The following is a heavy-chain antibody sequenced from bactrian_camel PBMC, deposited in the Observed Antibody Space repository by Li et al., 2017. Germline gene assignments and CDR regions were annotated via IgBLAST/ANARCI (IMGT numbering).Heavy chain of an antibody. J-gene: IGHJ6*01. CDR3: AVDQPCNACRHGHCPYPSSYGY. D-gene: IGHD1*01. Sequence: HVQLVESGGGSVQAGESLRLACQVTDDPTSKYYMDDTYCMGWFRKAPEKAREGVAIIGPSGAEQYYADSVKGRFTISLDMGENMVYLQMNSLKPEDTATYYCAVDQPCNACRHGHCPYPSSYGYWGEGTQVTVS. V-gene: IGHV3S63*01. CDR1: KYYMDDTYC. CDR2: IGPSGAEQ.